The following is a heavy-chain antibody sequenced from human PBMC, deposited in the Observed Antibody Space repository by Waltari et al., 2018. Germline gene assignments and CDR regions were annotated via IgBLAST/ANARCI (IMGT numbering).Heavy chain of an antibody. D-gene: IGHD4-17*01. CDR1: AGSISSYF. CDR2: IHYSGNT. Sequence: QVQLQESGPKLVKPSETLSLTCTVSAGSISSYFWSWIRQPPGKGLELIGYIHYSGNTNSDTSSKSRVTISMDTSKNQFSLKLSSATAADTAVYYCAAHLRQVTTEFAYWGQGTLVTVSS. CDR3: AAHLRQVTTEFAY. J-gene: IGHJ4*02. V-gene: IGHV4-59*01.